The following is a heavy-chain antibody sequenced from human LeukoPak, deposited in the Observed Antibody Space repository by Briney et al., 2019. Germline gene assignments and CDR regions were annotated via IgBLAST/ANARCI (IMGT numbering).Heavy chain of an antibody. CDR1: GGSISSSNYY. J-gene: IGHJ5*02. V-gene: IGHV4-39*07. Sequence: SETLSLTCTVSGGSISSSNYYWGWIRQPPGKGLEWIGEINHSGSTNYNPSLKSRVTISVDTSKNQFSLKLSSVTAADTAVYYCARGLTYYDYVWGSYRYTGWFDPWGQGTLVTVSS. CDR2: INHSGST. D-gene: IGHD3-16*02. CDR3: ARGLTYYDYVWGSYRYTGWFDP.